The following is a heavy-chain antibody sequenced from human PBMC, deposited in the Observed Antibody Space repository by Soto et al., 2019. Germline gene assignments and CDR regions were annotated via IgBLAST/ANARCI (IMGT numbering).Heavy chain of an antibody. J-gene: IGHJ6*02. V-gene: IGHV4-59*01. Sequence: GTLELTCTVPGGSSSSYYWCWIRQPPGKGLEWIGYIYYSGSTNDNPSLKSRVTISVDTSKNQFSLKLSSVTAADTAVYYCARTASDYYGLALWGPGTTFPVS. CDR3: ARTASDYYGLAL. CDR2: IYYSGST. CDR1: GGSSSSYY.